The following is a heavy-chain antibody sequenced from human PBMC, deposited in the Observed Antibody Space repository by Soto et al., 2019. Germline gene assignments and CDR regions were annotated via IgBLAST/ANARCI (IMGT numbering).Heavy chain of an antibody. D-gene: IGHD6-19*01. CDR2: ISDSGAAT. V-gene: IGHV3-23*01. CDR1: GFTFSNYA. CDR3: AKVFLAIEVAGRVDY. J-gene: IGHJ4*02. Sequence: GGSLRLSCTASGFTFSNYAMTWVRQAPGKGLEWVSAISDSGAATIFADSVKGRFTISRDNSKNTLYLQMNSLRAEDTAVYYCAKVFLAIEVAGRVDYWGRGPLVTVSS.